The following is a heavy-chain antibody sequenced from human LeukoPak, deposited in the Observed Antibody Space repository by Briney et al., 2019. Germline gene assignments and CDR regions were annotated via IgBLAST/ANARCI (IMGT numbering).Heavy chain of an antibody. CDR2: IIPILGIA. D-gene: IGHD3-16*02. Sequence: ASVKVSCKASGGTFSSYAISWVRQAPGQGLEWMGRIIPILGIANYAQKFQGRVTITADKSTSTAYMELSSLRSEDTAVYYCARDSQVIVGMDVWGQGTTVTVSS. J-gene: IGHJ6*02. CDR1: GGTFSSYA. CDR3: ARDSQVIVGMDV. V-gene: IGHV1-69*04.